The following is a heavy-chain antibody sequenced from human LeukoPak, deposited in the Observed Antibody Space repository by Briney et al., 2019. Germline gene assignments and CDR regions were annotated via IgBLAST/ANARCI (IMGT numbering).Heavy chain of an antibody. J-gene: IGHJ4*02. Sequence: SETLSLTCTVSGGSISSSSYYWGWIRQPPGKGLEWIGYIYYSGSTNYNPSLKSRVTISVDTSKNQFSLKLSSVTAADTAVYYCATSVVAATPAFDYWGQGTLVTVSS. CDR1: GGSISSSSYY. CDR2: IYYSGST. D-gene: IGHD2-15*01. V-gene: IGHV4-61*05. CDR3: ATSVVAATPAFDY.